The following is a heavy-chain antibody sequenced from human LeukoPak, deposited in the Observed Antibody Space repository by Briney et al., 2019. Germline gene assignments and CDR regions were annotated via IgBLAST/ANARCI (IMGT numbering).Heavy chain of an antibody. V-gene: IGHV4-38-2*02. Sequence: KPSETLSLTCTVSGYSIRSGFYWGWIRQPPGKGLEWIGNIYHSGITYYTPSLKSRVTISVDTSKNQFYLKLSSVTAADTAVYYCARERGGSYSYGYFDYWGQGTLVTVSS. CDR3: ARERGGSYSYGYFDY. CDR1: GYSIRSGFY. CDR2: IYHSGIT. D-gene: IGHD5-18*01. J-gene: IGHJ4*02.